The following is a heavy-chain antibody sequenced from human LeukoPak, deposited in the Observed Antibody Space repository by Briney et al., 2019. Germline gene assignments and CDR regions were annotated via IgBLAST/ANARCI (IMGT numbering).Heavy chain of an antibody. CDR2: IYHSGST. CDR3: ARAARGICDY. V-gene: IGHV4-30-2*01. J-gene: IGHJ4*02. D-gene: IGHD5-18*01. CDR1: GGSISSGGYS. Sequence: PSETLSLTCAVSGGSISSGGYSWSWIRQPPGKGLEWIGYIYHSGSTYYNPSLKSRVTISVDRSKNQFSLKLSSVTAADTAVYYCARAARGICDYWGQGTLVTVSS.